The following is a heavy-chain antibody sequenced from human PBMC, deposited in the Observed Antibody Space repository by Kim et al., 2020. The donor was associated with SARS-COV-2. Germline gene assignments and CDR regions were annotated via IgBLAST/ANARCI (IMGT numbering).Heavy chain of an antibody. CDR2: IYTDGTT. V-gene: IGHV3-53*01. Sequence: GGSLRLSCAASGFTVSTNFMSWVRQAPGKGLEWVSGIYTDGTTWYADSVKGRFTMSRDSSKNTLYLQMNSLRAEDTAVYYCVGELNRVGWDSFHNHNCFDPWGQGTLVTVSS. D-gene: IGHD3-10*01. CDR1: GFTVSTNF. J-gene: IGHJ5*02. CDR3: VGELNRVGWDSFHNHNCFDP.